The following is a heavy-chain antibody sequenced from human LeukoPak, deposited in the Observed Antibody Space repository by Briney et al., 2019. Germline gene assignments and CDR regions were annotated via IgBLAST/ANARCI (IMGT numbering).Heavy chain of an antibody. CDR3: AKVRYGSGSPNSGYFDY. CDR2: ISGSGGST. J-gene: IGHJ4*02. Sequence: GGSLRLSCAASGFTLSNAWMSWVRQAPGKGLEWVSAISGSGGSTYYADSVKGRFTISRDNSKNTLYLQMNSLRAEDTAVYYCAKVRYGSGSPNSGYFDYWGQGTLVTVSS. V-gene: IGHV3-23*01. CDR1: GFTLSNAW. D-gene: IGHD3-10*01.